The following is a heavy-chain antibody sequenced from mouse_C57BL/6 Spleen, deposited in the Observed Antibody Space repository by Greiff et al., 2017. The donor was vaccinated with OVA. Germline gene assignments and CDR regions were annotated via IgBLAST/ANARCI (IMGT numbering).Heavy chain of an antibody. Sequence: DVKLVESGGDLVKPGGSLKLSCAASGFTFSSYGMSWVRQTPDKRLEWVATISSGGSYTYYPDSVKGRFTISRDNAKNTLYLQMSSLKSEDTAMYCCASRAASYAMDYWGQGTSVTVSS. J-gene: IGHJ4*01. CDR1: GFTFSSYG. CDR3: ASRAASYAMDY. CDR2: ISSGGSYT. D-gene: IGHD3-3*01. V-gene: IGHV5-6*02.